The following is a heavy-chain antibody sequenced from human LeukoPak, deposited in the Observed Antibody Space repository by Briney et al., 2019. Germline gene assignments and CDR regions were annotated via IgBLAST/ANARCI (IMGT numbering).Heavy chain of an antibody. V-gene: IGHV3-23*01. CDR3: AKDQSPYYYYGMDV. CDR1: GFTFSSYA. J-gene: IGHJ6*02. Sequence: PGGSLRLSCAASGFTFSSYAMIWVRQAPGKGLEWVSAISGSGGSTYYADSVKGRFTISRDNSKYTLYLQMSSLTAEDLAVYYCAKDQSPYYYYGMDVWGQGTTVTVSS. CDR2: ISGSGGST.